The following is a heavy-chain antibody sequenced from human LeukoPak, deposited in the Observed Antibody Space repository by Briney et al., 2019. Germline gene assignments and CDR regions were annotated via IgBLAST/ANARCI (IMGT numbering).Heavy chain of an antibody. CDR3: AKHEGSYYDKSGYTFDF. Sequence: SETLSLTCTVSIGSVNSGVYYWGWIRQPPGKGLEWIVSIHSSGNTHYNPSLKSRVTISVDTSKNHFSLKLSSVTAADRAVYYCAKHEGSYYDKSGYTFDFWGQGTLVTVSS. D-gene: IGHD3-22*01. CDR1: IGSVNSGVYY. CDR2: IHSSGNT. V-gene: IGHV4-39*01. J-gene: IGHJ4*02.